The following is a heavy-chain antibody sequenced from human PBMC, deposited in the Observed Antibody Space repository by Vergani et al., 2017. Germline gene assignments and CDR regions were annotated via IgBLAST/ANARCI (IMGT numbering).Heavy chain of an antibody. CDR3: ARDLTGLQGEPTRSLNY. Sequence: QVQLVQSGAEVKKPGSSVKVSCKASGGTFSSYAISWVRQAPGQGLEWMGGIIPIFGTANYAQKFQGRVTITADESTSTAYMGLSSLRSEDTAVYYCARDLTGLQGEPTRSLNYWGQGTLVTVSS. D-gene: IGHD3-9*01. CDR1: GGTFSSYA. CDR2: IIPIFGTA. J-gene: IGHJ4*02. V-gene: IGHV1-69*01.